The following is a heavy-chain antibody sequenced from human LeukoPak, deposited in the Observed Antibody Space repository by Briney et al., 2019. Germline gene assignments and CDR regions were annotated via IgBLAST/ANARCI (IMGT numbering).Heavy chain of an antibody. V-gene: IGHV1-69*13. D-gene: IGHD3-10*01. J-gene: IGHJ3*01. CDR2: IIPIFGTA. Sequence: SVKVSCKASGGTFSSYAISWVRQAPGQGLEWMGGIIPIFGTANYAQKFQGRVTITADESTSTAYMELSSLRSEDTAMYYCAREGEYYAESGNLIDAADVWGQGTMVIVSA. CDR1: GGTFSSYA. CDR3: AREGEYYAESGNLIDAADV.